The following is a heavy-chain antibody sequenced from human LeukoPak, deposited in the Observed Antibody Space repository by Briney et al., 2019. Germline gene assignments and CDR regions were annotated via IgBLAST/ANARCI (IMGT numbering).Heavy chain of an antibody. CDR3: ARDRSGYDGFDI. J-gene: IGHJ3*02. CDR1: GFTVSSNY. CDR2: IYSGDRA. D-gene: IGHD3-22*01. V-gene: IGHV3-53*04. Sequence: GGSLRLSCAASGFTVSSNYMSWVRQAPGKGLEWVSAIYSGDRAYYAVSVKGRFTISRHNSKDTLYLQMNSLRADDTAMYYCARDRSGYDGFDIWGQGTMVTVSS.